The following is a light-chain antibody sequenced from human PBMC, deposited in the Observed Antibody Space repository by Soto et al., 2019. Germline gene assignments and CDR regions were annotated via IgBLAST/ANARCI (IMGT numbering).Light chain of an antibody. J-gene: IGKJ5*01. CDR3: QQYHTSSST. Sequence: DIQMTQSPSTLSASVGDRVTITCRASQTMSSWLAWYQQKPGKAPNLLIYDASTFERGVPSRFSGTGSGTEFTLTIDRLQPDDFATYYCQQYHTSSSTFGQGTRLEIK. CDR2: DAS. V-gene: IGKV1-5*01. CDR1: QTMSSW.